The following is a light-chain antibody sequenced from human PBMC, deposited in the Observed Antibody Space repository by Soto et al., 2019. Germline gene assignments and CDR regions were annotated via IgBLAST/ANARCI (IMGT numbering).Light chain of an antibody. CDR2: GTK. V-gene: IGLV8-61*01. J-gene: IGLJ3*02. CDR3: VRYVGSGIWV. Sequence: QAVVTQEPSFSVSPGGTVTLTCGLSSGSVSTSHFPNWYQHTPGQPPRTLIYGTKTRSSGVPDRFSGSILGIRAALTITGAQADDESDYYCVRYVGSGIWVCGGGTKLTVL. CDR1: SGSVSTSHF.